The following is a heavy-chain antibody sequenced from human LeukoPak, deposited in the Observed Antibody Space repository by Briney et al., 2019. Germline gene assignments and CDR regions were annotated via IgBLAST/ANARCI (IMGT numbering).Heavy chain of an antibody. V-gene: IGHV3-23*01. CDR1: GFAFSSYA. J-gene: IGHJ4*02. CDR2: ISGSGGST. D-gene: IGHD5-18*01. CDR3: AKDMRGGDTAMLAPDY. Sequence: VGSLRLSCAASGFAFSSYAMSSGRQAPRKGLEWVSAISGSGGSTYYADSVKGRFTIPRDNSKNTLYLQMNSLRAEDTAVYYCAKDMRGGDTAMLAPDYWGQGTLVTVSS.